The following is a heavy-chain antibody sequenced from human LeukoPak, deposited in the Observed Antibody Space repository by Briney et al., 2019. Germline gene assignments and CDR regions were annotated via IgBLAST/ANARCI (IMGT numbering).Heavy chain of an antibody. CDR3: VRAREAYYNVFPDY. CDR2: INQDGSEK. J-gene: IGHJ4*02. D-gene: IGHD3-10*01. V-gene: IGHV3-7*01. CDR1: EFTFSSYW. Sequence: GGSLRLSCAAPEFTFSSYWMTWVRQAPGKGLEWVANINQDGSEKYYVDSVEGRFTISRDNAKNSLYLQMNSLRAEDTAVYYCVRAREAYYNVFPDYWGQGALVTVSS.